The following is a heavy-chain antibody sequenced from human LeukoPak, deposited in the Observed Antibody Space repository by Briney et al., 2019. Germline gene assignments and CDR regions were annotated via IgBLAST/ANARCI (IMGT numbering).Heavy chain of an antibody. Sequence: GGSLRLSCVVSGFTFSSYAMSWVRQAPGKGLEWVSAISGSGGSTYYADSVKGRFTISRDNSKNTLYLQMNSLRAEDTAVYYCAKSFRYGSGTQSVYYGMDVWGQGTTVTVSS. CDR1: GFTFSSYA. J-gene: IGHJ6*02. CDR3: AKSFRYGSGTQSVYYGMDV. CDR2: ISGSGGST. V-gene: IGHV3-23*01. D-gene: IGHD3-10*01.